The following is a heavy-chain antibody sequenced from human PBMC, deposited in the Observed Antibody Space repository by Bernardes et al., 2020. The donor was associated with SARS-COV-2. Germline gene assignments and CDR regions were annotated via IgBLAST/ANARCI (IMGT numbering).Heavy chain of an antibody. V-gene: IGHV4-34*01. CDR1: GGSFSGYY. CDR2: INHSGST. D-gene: IGHD3-3*01. Sequence: SETLSLTCAVYGGSFSGYYWSWIRQPPGKGLEWIGEINHSGSTNYNPSLKSRVTISVDTSKNQFSLKLSSVTAADTAVYYCARATISHYYYGMDVWGQGTTVTVSS. J-gene: IGHJ6*02. CDR3: ARATISHYYYGMDV.